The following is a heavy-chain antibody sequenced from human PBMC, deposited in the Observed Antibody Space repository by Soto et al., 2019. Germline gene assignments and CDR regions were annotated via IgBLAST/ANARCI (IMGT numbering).Heavy chain of an antibody. V-gene: IGHV3-33*01. Sequence: QVQLVESGGGVVQPGRSLRLSCAASGFTFSSYGMHWVRQAPGKGLEWVAVIWYDRSNKYYADSVKGRFTISRDNSKNTLYLQMNSLRAEDTAVYYCARDRASLDQLLGRYYYYGMDVWGQGTTVTVSS. CDR1: GFTFSSYG. D-gene: IGHD2-2*01. J-gene: IGHJ6*02. CDR3: ARDRASLDQLLGRYYYYGMDV. CDR2: IWYDRSNK.